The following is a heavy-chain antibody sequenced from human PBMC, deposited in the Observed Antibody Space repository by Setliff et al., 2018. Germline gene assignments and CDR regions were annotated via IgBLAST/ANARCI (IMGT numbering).Heavy chain of an antibody. V-gene: IGHV1-18*01. D-gene: IGHD2-15*01. J-gene: IGHJ5*02. CDR3: ERLVRHCTRISCQRTSEADL. Sequence: GASVKVSCKASGYTFTNYGINWVRQAPGQGLEWMGWINNYNMNTNYPQKFLGRVTMTTDTSTSTAYMELRSLRADDTAVYYCERLVRHCTRISCQRTSEADLWGQGTQVTVSS. CDR2: INNYNMNT. CDR1: GYTFTNYG.